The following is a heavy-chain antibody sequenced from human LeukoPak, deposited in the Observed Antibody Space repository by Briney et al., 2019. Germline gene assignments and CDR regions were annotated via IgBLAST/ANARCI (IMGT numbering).Heavy chain of an antibody. CDR1: GFTFSDYH. D-gene: IGHD3-9*01. V-gene: IGHV3-23*01. J-gene: IGHJ4*02. CDR2: ISGSGGST. Sequence: PGGSLRLSCAASGFTFSDYHMSWVRQAPGKGLEWVSAISGSGGSTYYADSVKGRFTISRDNSKNTLYLQMNSLRAEDTAVYYCAKYPVLRYFGRQITHFDYWGQGTLVTVSS. CDR3: AKYPVLRYFGRQITHFDY.